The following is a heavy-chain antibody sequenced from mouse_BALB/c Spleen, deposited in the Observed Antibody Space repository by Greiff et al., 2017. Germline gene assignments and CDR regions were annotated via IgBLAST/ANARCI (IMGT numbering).Heavy chain of an antibody. D-gene: IGHD1-2*01. J-gene: IGHJ4*01. Sequence: EVMLVESGGGLVQPGGSRKLSCAASGFTFSSFGMHWVRQAPEKGLEWVAYISSGSSTIYYADTVKGRFTISRDNPKNTLFLQMTSLRSEDTAMYYCARGLRLFAMDYWGQGTSVTVSS. V-gene: IGHV5-17*02. CDR3: ARGLRLFAMDY. CDR1: GFTFSSFG. CDR2: ISSGSSTI.